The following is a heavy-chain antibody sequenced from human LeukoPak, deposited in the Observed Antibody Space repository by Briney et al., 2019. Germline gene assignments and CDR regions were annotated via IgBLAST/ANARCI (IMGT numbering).Heavy chain of an antibody. J-gene: IGHJ6*03. CDR1: GGSISSSSYY. D-gene: IGHD3-9*01. V-gene: IGHV4-39*01. CDR3: ARLPRYFDWLFQTYYMDV. Sequence: PSETLSLTCTVSGGSISSSSYYWGWIRQPPGKGLEWIGSIYYSGSTYYNPSLKSRVTISVDTSKNQFSLKLSSVTAADTAVYYCARLPRYFDWLFQTYYMDVWGKGTTVTISS. CDR2: IYYSGST.